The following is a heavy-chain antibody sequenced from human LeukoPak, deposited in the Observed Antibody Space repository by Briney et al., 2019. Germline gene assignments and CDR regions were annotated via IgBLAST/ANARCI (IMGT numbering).Heavy chain of an antibody. V-gene: IGHV3-30*18. CDR3: AKEGYGDYKKDYYYYGTDV. Sequence: GGSLRLSCAASGFTFSSYGMHWVRQAPGKGLEWVAVISYDGSNKYYADSVKGRFTISRDNSKNTLYLQMNSLRAEDTAVYYCAKEGYGDYKKDYYYYGTDVWGQGTTVTVSS. D-gene: IGHD4-17*01. CDR2: ISYDGSNK. CDR1: GFTFSSYG. J-gene: IGHJ6*02.